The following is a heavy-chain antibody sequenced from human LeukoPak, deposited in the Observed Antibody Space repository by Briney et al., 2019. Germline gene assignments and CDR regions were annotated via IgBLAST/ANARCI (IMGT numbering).Heavy chain of an antibody. CDR1: GGSISSYY. J-gene: IGHJ6*02. Sequence: SETPSLTCTVSGGSISSYYWSWIRQPPGKGLEWIGYIYYSGSTNYNPSLRSRVTISVDTSKTQFSLKVRSVTAADTAVYYCARDRTYYGIDVWGQGTTVTVSS. V-gene: IGHV4-59*01. CDR3: ARDRTYYGIDV. CDR2: IYYSGST.